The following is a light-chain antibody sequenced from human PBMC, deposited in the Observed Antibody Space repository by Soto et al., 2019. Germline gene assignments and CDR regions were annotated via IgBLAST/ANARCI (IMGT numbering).Light chain of an antibody. Sequence: DIQMTHSPSTLSASVGCRFTITCRASQSISSWLAWYQQKPGKAPKLLIYKASSLESGVPSRFSGSGSGTEFTLTISSLKSEDFGVYYCQQYNDWSSITFGQGTRLEIK. V-gene: IGKV1-5*03. CDR2: KAS. CDR3: QQYNDWSSIT. J-gene: IGKJ5*01. CDR1: QSISSW.